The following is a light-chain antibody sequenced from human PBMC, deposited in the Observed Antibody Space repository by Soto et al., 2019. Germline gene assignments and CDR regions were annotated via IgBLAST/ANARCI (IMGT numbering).Light chain of an antibody. CDR3: QQSFSTPYT. V-gene: IGKV1-39*01. J-gene: IGKJ2*01. CDR2: GAS. CDR1: QSINNF. Sequence: DIQMTQSPASLSGSIGDRVAIACRASQSINNFLNWYQHKPGKAPKLLILGASTLQSGVPSRFSGSGSGTDFTLTISSLQPEYVATYYCQQSFSTPYTFGQGAKLEIK.